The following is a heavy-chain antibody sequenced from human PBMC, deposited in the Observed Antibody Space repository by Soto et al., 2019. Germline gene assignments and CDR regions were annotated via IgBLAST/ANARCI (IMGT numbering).Heavy chain of an antibody. D-gene: IGHD1-1*01. CDR3: AREGGGATPTGLDP. CDR1: GGSTSSGGYY. V-gene: IGHV4-31*03. Sequence: SETLSPTCTVSGGSTSSGGYYWSWIRQHPGNGLEWIGYTYYSASTYYNPSIKSRVTISVYTSKDQFSLKLSSVTAADTAVYYCAREGGGATPTGLDPWGQGTTVTVSS. J-gene: IGHJ5*02. CDR2: TYYSAST.